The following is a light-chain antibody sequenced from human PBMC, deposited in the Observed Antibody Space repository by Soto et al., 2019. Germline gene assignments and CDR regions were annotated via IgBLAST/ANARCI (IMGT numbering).Light chain of an antibody. CDR2: AAS. CDR3: QQSYRNPIT. V-gene: IGKV1-39*01. Sequence: DIEITQSPSSLSASVGDRVTITCLASQSISNYLNWYQQKPGKAPNLLIHAASSLQSGVPPRFSGSGSGTDFTLTISSLQPEDFATYYCQQSYRNPITFGQGTRLEIK. CDR1: QSISNY. J-gene: IGKJ5*01.